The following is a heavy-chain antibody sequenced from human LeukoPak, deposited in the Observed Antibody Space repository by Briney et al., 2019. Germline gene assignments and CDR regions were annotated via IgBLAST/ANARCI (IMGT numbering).Heavy chain of an antibody. D-gene: IGHD2-2*01. V-gene: IGHV4-34*01. J-gene: IGHJ5*02. CDR3: ARVVGGVVVPAAMWWFDP. Sequence: SETLSLTCAVYGGFFSGYYWSWIRQPPGKGLEWIGEINHSGSTNYNPSLKSRVTISVDTSKNQFSLKLSSVTAADTAAYYCARVVGGVVVPAAMWWFDPWGQGTLVTVSS. CDR2: INHSGST. CDR1: GGFFSGYY.